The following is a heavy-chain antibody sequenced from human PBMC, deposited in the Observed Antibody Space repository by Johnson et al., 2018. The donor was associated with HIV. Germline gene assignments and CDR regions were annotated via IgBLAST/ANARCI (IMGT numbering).Heavy chain of an antibody. CDR3: ARDQRWWLQSPDAFDI. Sequence: FTFGGEWMHWVRQAPGQGLVWVSGASGSGGTTYYADSVKGRFTISRDNARDTLYLQMHRLRAEDTAVYYCARDQRWWLQSPDAFDIWGQGTMVTVSS. V-gene: IGHV3-23*01. J-gene: IGHJ3*02. CDR2: ASGSGGTT. D-gene: IGHD5-24*01. CDR1: FTFGGEW.